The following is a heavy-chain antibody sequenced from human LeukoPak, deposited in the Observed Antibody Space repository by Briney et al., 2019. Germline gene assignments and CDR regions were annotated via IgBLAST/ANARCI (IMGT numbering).Heavy chain of an antibody. CDR1: GGSISSGAYC. CDR3: ARGPYYDFWSGYPYMNV. Sequence: SETLSLTCTVSGGSISSGAYCWSWIRQRPGKXLXWIGYMYYDGSTYSNPSLKSRLTISVDTSKNQFSLKLSSVTAADTAVYYCARGPYYDFWSGYPYMNVWGKGTTVTVSS. V-gene: IGHV4-31*03. CDR2: MYYDGST. J-gene: IGHJ6*03. D-gene: IGHD3-3*01.